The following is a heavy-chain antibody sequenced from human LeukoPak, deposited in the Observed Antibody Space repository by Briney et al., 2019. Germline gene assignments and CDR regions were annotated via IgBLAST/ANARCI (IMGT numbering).Heavy chain of an antibody. CDR3: ARERYYGSGNYYGMDV. CDR2: ISSSDNTT. D-gene: IGHD3-10*01. Sequence: GGSLRLSCAASGFTFSDYYMSWIRQAPGKGLEWISYISSSDNTTYYADSVKGRFTISRDNAKNSLYLQMISLRAEDTAVYYCARERYYGSGNYYGMDVWGQGTTVTVSS. CDR1: GFTFSDYY. J-gene: IGHJ6*02. V-gene: IGHV3-11*01.